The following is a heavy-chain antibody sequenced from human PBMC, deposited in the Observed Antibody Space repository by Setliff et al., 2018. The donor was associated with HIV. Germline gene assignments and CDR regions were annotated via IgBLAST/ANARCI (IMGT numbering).Heavy chain of an antibody. CDR2: VYHTGTA. V-gene: IGHV4-59*08. D-gene: IGHD3-22*01. CDR3: ARQNYYDISGYYERPLDFDY. Sequence: SETLSLTCAVYGGSLRNYYWSWIRQPPGRGLEWIGTVYHTGTAYYNSSLKSRVAISIDTSNNRFSLRLYSVTAADTAMYYCARQNYYDISGYYERPLDFDYWGQGTLVTVSS. J-gene: IGHJ4*02. CDR1: GGSLRNYY.